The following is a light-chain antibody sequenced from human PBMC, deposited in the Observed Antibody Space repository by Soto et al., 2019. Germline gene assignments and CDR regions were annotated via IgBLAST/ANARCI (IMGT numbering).Light chain of an antibody. V-gene: IGKV1-9*01. CDR3: QQLGNYPLT. CDR2: EES. Sequence: DIQMTQSPSSVSASVGDRVAITCRASQAITNNLAWYQQKPGNPPRLLIYEESTLHSGVPSRFSGRGSGTDFTLTISSLQPEDFATYYCQQLGNYPLTFGGGTKVDI. CDR1: QAITNN. J-gene: IGKJ4*01.